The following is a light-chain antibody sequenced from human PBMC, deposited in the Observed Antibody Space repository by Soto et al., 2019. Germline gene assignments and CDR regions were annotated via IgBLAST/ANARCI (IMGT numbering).Light chain of an antibody. Sequence: SYELTQPPSVSVVPGQTARVTCEGNTIGSKSVHWYQQKPGQAPILVVYDDSDRPSGIPERFSGSNSGNTATLTINRVEAGDEADYYCQVWHSSGDQYVFGPGTKVTV. V-gene: IGLV3-21*02. J-gene: IGLJ1*01. CDR3: QVWHSSGDQYV. CDR2: DDS. CDR1: TIGSKS.